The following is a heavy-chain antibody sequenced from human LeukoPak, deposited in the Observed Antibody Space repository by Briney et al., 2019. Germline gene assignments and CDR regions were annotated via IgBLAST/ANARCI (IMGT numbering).Heavy chain of an antibody. J-gene: IGHJ5*02. Sequence: SVKVSCKASGGTFSSYAISWVRQAPGQGLEWMGGIIPIFGTANYAQKFQGRVTITADKSTSTAYMELSSLRSEDTAVYYCARVRVPDSSGYYYWFDPWGQGTLVTVSS. D-gene: IGHD3-22*01. CDR2: IIPIFGTA. V-gene: IGHV1-69*06. CDR1: GGTFSSYA. CDR3: ARVRVPDSSGYYYWFDP.